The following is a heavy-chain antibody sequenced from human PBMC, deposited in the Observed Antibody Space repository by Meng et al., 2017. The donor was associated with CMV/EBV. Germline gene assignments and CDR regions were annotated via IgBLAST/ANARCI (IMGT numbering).Heavy chain of an antibody. CDR3: ARDFPLVVVPAAGFDP. V-gene: IGHV3-21*01. Sequence: GFTFSGYSMNWVRQAPGKGLEWVSSISSSSSYIYYADSVKGRFTISRDNAKNSLYLQMNSLRAEDTAAYYCARDFPLVVVPAAGFDPWGQGTLVTVSS. CDR1: GFTFSGYS. CDR2: ISSSSSYI. J-gene: IGHJ5*02. D-gene: IGHD2-2*01.